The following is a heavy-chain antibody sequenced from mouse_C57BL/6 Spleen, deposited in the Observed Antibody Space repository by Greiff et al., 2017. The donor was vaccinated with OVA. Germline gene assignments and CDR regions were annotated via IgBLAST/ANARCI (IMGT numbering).Heavy chain of an antibody. V-gene: IGHV14-4*01. CDR3: TTGSPTLVATPYYAMDY. Sequence: VPLQQSGAELVRPGASVKLSCTASGFNIKDDYMHWVKQRPEQGLEWIGWIDPENGDTEYASKFQGKATITADTSSNTAYLQLSSLTSEDTAVYYCTTGSPTLVATPYYAMDYWGQGTSVTVSS. CDR2: IDPENGDT. D-gene: IGHD1-1*01. J-gene: IGHJ4*01. CDR1: GFNIKDDY.